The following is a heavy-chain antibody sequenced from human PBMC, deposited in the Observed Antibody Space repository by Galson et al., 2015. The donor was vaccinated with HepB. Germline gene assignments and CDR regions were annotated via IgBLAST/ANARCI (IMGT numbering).Heavy chain of an antibody. D-gene: IGHD2-15*01. CDR1: GGTFNNYA. CDR2: IIPLFNTP. V-gene: IGHV1-69*06. Sequence: PVKVSGQDYGGTFNNYAISWVRQAPRQGLGAMRGIIPLFNTPTFAQKLQGRVTITADRSTGTAYMELSSLRSEDTAVYYCARDRVVAGPGGGSLQEWGQGTLVTVSS. CDR3: ARDRVVAGPGGGSLQE. J-gene: IGHJ4*02.